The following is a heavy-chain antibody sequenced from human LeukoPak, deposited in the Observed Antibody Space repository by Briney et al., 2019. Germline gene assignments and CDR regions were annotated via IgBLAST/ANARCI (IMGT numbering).Heavy chain of an antibody. CDR3: ARAFDY. CDR1: GFTFSSYS. J-gene: IGHJ4*02. Sequence: GGSLRLSCAASGFTFSSYSMNWVRQAPGKGLEWVSYISSSSGTIYYAASVKGRFTISRDNAKNSLYLQMNSLRAEDTAVYYCARAFDYWGQGTLVTVSS. V-gene: IGHV3-48*04. CDR2: ISSSSGTI.